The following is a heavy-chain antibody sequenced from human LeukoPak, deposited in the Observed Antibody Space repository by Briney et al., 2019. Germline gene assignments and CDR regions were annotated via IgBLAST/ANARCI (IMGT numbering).Heavy chain of an antibody. Sequence: GGSLRLSCAASRFTFSSYAMSWVRQAPGKGLEWVSAISGSGGNTYYADSVKGRFTISRDNSKNTLYLQMNSLRAEDTAVYYCANGLAGYYSSSSWGQGTLVTVSS. V-gene: IGHV3-23*01. CDR2: ISGSGGNT. CDR3: ANGLAGYYSSSS. J-gene: IGHJ4*02. D-gene: IGHD6-13*01. CDR1: RFTFSSYA.